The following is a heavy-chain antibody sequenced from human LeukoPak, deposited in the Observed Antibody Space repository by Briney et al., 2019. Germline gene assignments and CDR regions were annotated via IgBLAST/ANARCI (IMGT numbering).Heavy chain of an antibody. CDR3: ARGRMDQGLMVYYFDY. Sequence: ASVKVSCKASGYTFTSYGISWVRQAPGQGLEWMGWINPNSGGTNYAQKFQGWVTMTRDTSISTAYMELSRLRSDDTAVYYCARGRMDQGLMVYYFDYWGQGTLVTVSS. CDR1: GYTFTSYG. J-gene: IGHJ4*02. V-gene: IGHV1-2*04. CDR2: INPNSGGT. D-gene: IGHD3-10*01.